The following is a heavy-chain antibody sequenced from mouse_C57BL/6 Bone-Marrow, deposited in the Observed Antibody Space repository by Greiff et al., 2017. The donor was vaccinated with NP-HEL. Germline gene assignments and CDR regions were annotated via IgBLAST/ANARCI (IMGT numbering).Heavy chain of an antibody. J-gene: IGHJ2*01. CDR1: GYTFTSYG. Sequence: VQLQQSGAELARPGASVKLSCKASGYTFTSYGISWVKQRTGQGLEWIGEIYPRRGNTSYNEKFKGKATLTADKSSSTAYMELRSLTSEDSAVYFCARGRNYKDYWGQGTTLTVSS. CDR3: ARGRNYKDY. CDR2: IYPRRGNT. V-gene: IGHV1-81*01. D-gene: IGHD2-5*01.